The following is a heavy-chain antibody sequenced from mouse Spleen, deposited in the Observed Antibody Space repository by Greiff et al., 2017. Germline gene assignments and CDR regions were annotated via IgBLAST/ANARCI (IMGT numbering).Heavy chain of an antibody. D-gene: IGHD2-2*01. J-gene: IGHJ2*01. CDR1: GFTFSSYA. CDR3: ARRGIYYGYDEEGYFDY. V-gene: IGHV5-9-3*01. CDR2: ISSGGSYT. Sequence: EVQGVESGGGLVKPGGSLKLSCAASGFTFSSYAMSWVRQTPEKRLEWVATISSGGSYTYYPDSVKGRFTISRDNAKNTLYLQMSSLRSEDTAMYYCARRGIYYGYDEEGYFDYWGQGTTLTVSS.